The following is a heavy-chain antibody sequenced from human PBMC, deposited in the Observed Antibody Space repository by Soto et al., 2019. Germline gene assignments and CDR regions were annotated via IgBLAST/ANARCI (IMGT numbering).Heavy chain of an antibody. J-gene: IGHJ3*02. CDR2: IYYSGST. CDR1: GGSISSGGYY. CDR3: ARARKDYGDCADAFDI. Sequence: QVQLQESGPGLVKPSQTLSLTCTVSGGSISSGGYYWSWIRQHPGKGLEWIGYIYYSGSTYYNPSLKSRVTISVDTSKNQFSLKLSSVTAADTAVYYCARARKDYGDCADAFDIWGQWPMVTVSS. D-gene: IGHD4-17*01. V-gene: IGHV4-31*03.